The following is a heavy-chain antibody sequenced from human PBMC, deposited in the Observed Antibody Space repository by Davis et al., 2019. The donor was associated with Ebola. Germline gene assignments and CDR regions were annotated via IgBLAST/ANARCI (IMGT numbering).Heavy chain of an antibody. CDR3: ARVGDSSGWGY. CDR2: MNPHSGNT. D-gene: IGHD6-19*01. CDR1: GYTFTNYD. Sequence: AASVKVSCKASGYTFTNYDINWVRQATGQGLEWMGWMNPHSGNTGHAQRFQGRVTMTRDTSTNTAYMELSSLRSEDTAVYYCARVGDSSGWGYWGQGTLVTVSS. V-gene: IGHV1-8*01. J-gene: IGHJ4*02.